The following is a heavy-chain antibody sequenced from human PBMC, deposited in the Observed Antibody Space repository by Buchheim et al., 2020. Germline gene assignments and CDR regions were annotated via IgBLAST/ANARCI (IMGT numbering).Heavy chain of an antibody. CDR3: ARVIYDMKSKPFYFDY. CDR1: GFTFSDYY. Sequence: QVQLVESGGGLVKPGGSLRLSCAASGFTFSDYYMSWIRQAPGKGLEWVSYISSSSSYTNYADSVKGRFTISRDNAKNSMYLQMNSLRAEDTAVYYCARVIYDMKSKPFYFDYWGQGTL. V-gene: IGHV3-11*06. D-gene: IGHD3-22*01. CDR2: ISSSSSYT. J-gene: IGHJ4*02.